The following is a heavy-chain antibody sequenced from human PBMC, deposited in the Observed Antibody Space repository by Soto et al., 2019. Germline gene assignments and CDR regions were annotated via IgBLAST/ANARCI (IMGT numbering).Heavy chain of an antibody. CDR2: SSNSGSFT. D-gene: IGHD1-1*01. Sequence: WGSLRLSCAASGFTLSDHYISFIRQAPCKGLEWIGYSSNSGSFTRYADSVKGRFSISRDNAKSSLYLQISSLRGDDTATYYCVKSGDNYNLLDYWGQGTPVTVSS. V-gene: IGHV3-11*06. CDR3: VKSGDNYNLLDY. J-gene: IGHJ4*02. CDR1: GFTLSDHY.